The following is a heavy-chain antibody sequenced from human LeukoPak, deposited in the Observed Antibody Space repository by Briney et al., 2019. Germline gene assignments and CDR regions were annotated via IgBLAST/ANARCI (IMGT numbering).Heavy chain of an antibody. D-gene: IGHD1-26*01. V-gene: IGHV1-46*01. J-gene: IGHJ3*02. CDR2: INPSGGNT. CDR3: ARGERWDDAFDI. CDR1: GYTFTSHY. Sequence: ASVKVSCKAFGYTFTSHYMHWVRQAPGRELEWMGVINPSGGNTNYAQNFQGRVTMTMDTSTSTVYMELSSLNSEDTAVYFCARGERWDDAFDIWGQGTMVTVSS.